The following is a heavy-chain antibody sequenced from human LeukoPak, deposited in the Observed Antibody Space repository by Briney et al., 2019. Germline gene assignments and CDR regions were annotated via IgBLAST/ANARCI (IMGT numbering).Heavy chain of an antibody. CDR1: GYTFTSYG. CDR3: ARVAGADSVLYYYYYMDV. CDR2: ISAYNGNT. Sequence: GASVKVSCRASGYTFTSYGISWLRQAPGQGLEWMGWISAYNGNTNYAQKLQGRVTMTTDTSTSTAYMELRSLRSDDTAVYYCARVAGADSVLYYYYYMDVWGKGTTVTVSS. V-gene: IGHV1-18*01. D-gene: IGHD3-10*02. J-gene: IGHJ6*03.